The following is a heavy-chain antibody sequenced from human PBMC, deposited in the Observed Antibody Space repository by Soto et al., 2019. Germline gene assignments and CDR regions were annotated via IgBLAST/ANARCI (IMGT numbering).Heavy chain of an antibody. V-gene: IGHV3-30-3*01. CDR1: GFTFSSYA. J-gene: IGHJ4*02. CDR3: ARDNVVAVFDY. D-gene: IGHD2-15*01. CDR2: ISYDGSNK. Sequence: QVQLVESGGGVVQPGRSLRLSCAASGFTFSSYAMHWVRQAPGKGLEWVAVISYDGSNKFYADSVKGRFTISRDNSKNTLYLQMNSLRAEDTVVYYCARDNVVAVFDYWGQGTLVTVSS.